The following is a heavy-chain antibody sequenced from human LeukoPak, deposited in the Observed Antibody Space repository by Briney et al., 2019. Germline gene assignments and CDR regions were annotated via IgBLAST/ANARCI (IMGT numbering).Heavy chain of an antibody. Sequence: PGGSLRLSCAASGFTFSNYGMHWVRQAPGKGLGWVSSISSSSSYIYYADSVKGRFTISRDNAKNSLYLQMNSLRAEDTAVYYCARPVGATTVDYWGQGTLVTVSS. D-gene: IGHD1-26*01. CDR3: ARPVGATTVDY. CDR1: GFTFSNYG. J-gene: IGHJ4*02. CDR2: ISSSSSYI. V-gene: IGHV3-21*01.